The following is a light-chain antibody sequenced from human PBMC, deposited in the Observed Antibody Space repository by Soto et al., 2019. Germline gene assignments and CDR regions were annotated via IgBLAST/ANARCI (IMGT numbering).Light chain of an antibody. Sequence: IPMTQSPSSLSASVGDRVTITCRASQGIRNDLGWYQQKPGKAPKRLIYAASSLQSGAASKVSGSESGKEVPHTIGSLQPEDFASEFCLRHNSYPWTFGQGTKVEIQ. CDR2: AAS. CDR1: QGIRND. V-gene: IGKV1-17*01. J-gene: IGKJ1*01. CDR3: LRHNSYPWT.